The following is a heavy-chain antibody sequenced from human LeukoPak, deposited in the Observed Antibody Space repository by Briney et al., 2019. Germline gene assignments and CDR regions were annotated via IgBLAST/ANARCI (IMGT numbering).Heavy chain of an antibody. V-gene: IGHV5-51*01. J-gene: IGHJ6*03. D-gene: IGHD3-10*01. CDR1: GYSFTSYW. CDR2: IYPGDSDT. CDR3: ARHRARDYYYMDV. Sequence: PGESLNISCKGSGYSFTSYWIGWVRPMPGKGLEWMGIIYPGDSDTRYSPSFQGQVTISADNSISTAYLQWSSLKASDTAMYYCARHRARDYYYMDVWGKGTTVTVSS.